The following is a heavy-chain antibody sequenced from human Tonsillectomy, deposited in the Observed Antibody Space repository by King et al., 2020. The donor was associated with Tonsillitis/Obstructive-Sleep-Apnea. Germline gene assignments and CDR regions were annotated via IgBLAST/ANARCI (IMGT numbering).Heavy chain of an antibody. J-gene: IGHJ5*02. V-gene: IGHV4-31*03. D-gene: IGHD2-8*01. CDR1: GGSISSGGYY. CDR3: AKELPYYTNGVCSVHNWLDP. CDR2: IYYSGST. Sequence: VQLQESGPGLVKPSQTLSLTCTVSGGSISSGGYYWSWISQHPGKGLEWIGYIYYSGSTYYNPSLESRLTISLDTSKNQFSLKLSSVTAADTAVYYCAKELPYYTNGVCSVHNWLDPWGQGTLVTVSS.